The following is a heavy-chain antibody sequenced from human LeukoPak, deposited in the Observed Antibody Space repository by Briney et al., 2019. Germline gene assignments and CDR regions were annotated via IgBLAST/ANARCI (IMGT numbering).Heavy chain of an antibody. D-gene: IGHD3-10*01. J-gene: IGHJ5*02. CDR3: ARSGITVVRGVTRPDWFDP. Sequence: GESLKISCKGSGYNFPDYWIGWVRQMPGKGPEWMGVIYPSDSGTRYSPSFQGQVTISADKSISTAYLQWSSLKASDTAIYYCARSGITVVRGVTRPDWFDPWGQGTLVTVSS. V-gene: IGHV5-51*01. CDR2: IYPSDSGT. CDR1: GYNFPDYW.